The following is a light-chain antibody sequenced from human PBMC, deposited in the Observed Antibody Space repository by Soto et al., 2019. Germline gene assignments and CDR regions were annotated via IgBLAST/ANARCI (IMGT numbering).Light chain of an antibody. CDR2: SAS. CDR3: EQYYSTPST. Sequence: IVMTQSPDSLAVSLGETATINCKSSHSGLYSSNNKNYIAWYKQKPGQPPKLLIYSASTRESEVPDRFSSSVSGTDFAHTISRLKAEDVAVYDCEQYYSTPSTFGQVPKAEIK. CDR1: HSGLYSSNNKNY. V-gene: IGKV4-1*01. J-gene: IGKJ1*01.